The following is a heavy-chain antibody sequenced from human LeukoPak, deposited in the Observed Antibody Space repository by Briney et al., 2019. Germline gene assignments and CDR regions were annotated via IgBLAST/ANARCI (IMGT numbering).Heavy chain of an antibody. D-gene: IGHD3-22*01. CDR3: ARVVAREITMIVVANDY. CDR1: GFTFSSYA. V-gene: IGHV3-23*01. J-gene: IGHJ4*02. Sequence: GGSLRLSCAASGFTFSSYAMSWVRQAPGKGLEWVSAISGSGGSTYYADSVKGRFTISRDNSKNTLYLQMNSLRAEDTAVYYCARVVAREITMIVVANDYWGQGTLVTVSS. CDR2: ISGSGGST.